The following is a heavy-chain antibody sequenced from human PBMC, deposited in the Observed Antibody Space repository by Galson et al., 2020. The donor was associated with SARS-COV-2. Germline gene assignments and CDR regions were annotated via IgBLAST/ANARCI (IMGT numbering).Heavy chain of an antibody. CDR2: IWSDGSHK. J-gene: IGHJ4*02. CDR3: ARDRYDSSGYSFGFDY. Sequence: GGFLRLSCAASGFTFSSYCMHWVLQAPGKGLEWVAVIWSDGSHKYYADSVKGRFTISRDNSKNTLYLQMNSLGAEDTAVYYCARDRYDSSGYSFGFDYWGQGTLVTVSS. D-gene: IGHD3-22*01. CDR1: GFTFSSYC. V-gene: IGHV3-33*01.